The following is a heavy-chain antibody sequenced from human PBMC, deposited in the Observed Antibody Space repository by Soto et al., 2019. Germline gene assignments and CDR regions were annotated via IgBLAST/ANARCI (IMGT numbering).Heavy chain of an antibody. Sequence: GSLRLSCVASGFTFGTYTMNWVRRAPGKGLEWVSALGGGGDTHYAESVKGRFTISRDYSKNILLLQMNSLRDEDSAIYYCTKDRHPDGIWTFDFWGQGTLVTVSS. CDR1: GFTFGTYT. CDR3: TKDRHPDGIWTFDF. V-gene: IGHV3-23*01. D-gene: IGHD3-9*01. CDR2: LGGGGDT. J-gene: IGHJ4*02.